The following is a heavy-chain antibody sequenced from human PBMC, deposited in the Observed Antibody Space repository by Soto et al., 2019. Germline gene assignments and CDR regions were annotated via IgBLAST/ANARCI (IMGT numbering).Heavy chain of an antibody. J-gene: IGHJ4*02. CDR3: ASGTGSLNY. V-gene: IGHV3-74*01. CDR1: GFTFTNFA. D-gene: IGHD1-1*01. Sequence: GGSLRLSCAASGFTFTNFAMSWVRQAPGKGLVWVSRIKSDGSSTSYADSVKGRFTISRDNAKNTLYVQMNSLRAEDTAVYYCASGTGSLNYWGQGTLVTVSS. CDR2: IKSDGSST.